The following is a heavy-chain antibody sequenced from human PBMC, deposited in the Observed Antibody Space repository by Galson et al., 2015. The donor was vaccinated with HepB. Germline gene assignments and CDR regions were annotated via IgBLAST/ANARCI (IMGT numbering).Heavy chain of an antibody. CDR2: ISYNGRYT. CDR1: GFTFSIYP. J-gene: IGHJ2*01. V-gene: IGHV3-30*04. CDR3: ARARGQGAGDYENWYFEP. Sequence: SLRLSCAASGFTFSIYPVHWVRQAPGKGLDWVAVISYNGRYTNYADSGKGRFTVSRDNSKSALYLQMNSLRAEDTAVYFCARARGQGAGDYENWYFEPWGRGTLVTVSS. D-gene: IGHD4-17*01.